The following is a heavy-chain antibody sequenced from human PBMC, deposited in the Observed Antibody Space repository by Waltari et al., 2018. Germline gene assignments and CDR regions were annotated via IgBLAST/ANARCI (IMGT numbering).Heavy chain of an antibody. CDR1: RFTFSDYP. Sequence: EVQLVESGGGLVQPGGSLRLSCAASRFTFSDYPMHWVRQAPGKGLEWVSYINHDATIIFYADSVKGRFTISRDSAKNSLYLQMNNLRAEDTAVYYCARDFDWNFDYWGQGTLVTVSS. CDR3: ARDFDWNFDY. J-gene: IGHJ4*02. D-gene: IGHD3-9*01. CDR2: INHDATII. V-gene: IGHV3-48*04.